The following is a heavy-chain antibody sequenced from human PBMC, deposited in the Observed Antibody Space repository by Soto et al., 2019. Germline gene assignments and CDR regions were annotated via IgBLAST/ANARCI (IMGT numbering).Heavy chain of an antibody. Sequence: GGSLRLSCAASGFTFSSYGMHWVRQAPGKGLEWVAVIWYDGSNKYYADSVKGRFTISRDNSKNTLYLQMNSLRAEDTAVYYCARDSPAAAPYFDYWGQGTLVTVSS. CDR2: IWYDGSNK. CDR3: ARDSPAAAPYFDY. J-gene: IGHJ4*02. V-gene: IGHV3-33*01. CDR1: GFTFSSYG. D-gene: IGHD6-13*01.